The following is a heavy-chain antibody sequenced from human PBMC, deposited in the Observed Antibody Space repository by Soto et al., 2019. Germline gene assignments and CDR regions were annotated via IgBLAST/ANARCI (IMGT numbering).Heavy chain of an antibody. J-gene: IGHJ4*02. Sequence: GSLRLSCAASGFTFSNAWMSWVRQAPGKGLEWVGRIKSKTDGGTTDYTAPVKGRFTISRDDSKNTLYLQMNSLKTEDTAVYYCTSLVGATLYYWGQGTLVTVSS. CDR2: IKSKTDGGTT. D-gene: IGHD1-26*01. CDR3: TSLVGATLYY. V-gene: IGHV3-15*01. CDR1: GFTFSNAW.